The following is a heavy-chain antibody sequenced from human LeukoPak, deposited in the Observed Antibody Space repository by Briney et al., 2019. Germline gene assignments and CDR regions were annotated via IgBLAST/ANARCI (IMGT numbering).Heavy chain of an antibody. V-gene: IGHV3-48*01. J-gene: IGHJ4*02. CDR1: GFTFGSYS. CDR3: ARDHNYAFDY. D-gene: IGHD5-18*01. Sequence: GGSLRLSCAASGFTFGSYSMNWVRQAPGKGLEWVSYISSISGTINYADSVKGRFTISGDNARNSLFLQMNSLRAEDTAVYYCARDHNYAFDYWGQGTLVSVSS. CDR2: ISSISGTI.